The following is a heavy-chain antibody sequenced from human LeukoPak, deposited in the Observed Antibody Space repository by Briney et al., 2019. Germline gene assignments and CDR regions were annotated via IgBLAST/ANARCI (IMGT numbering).Heavy chain of an antibody. D-gene: IGHD6-19*01. J-gene: IGHJ4*02. Sequence: SQTLSLTCAISGESVSSNSAAWNWIRQSPSRGLEWLGRTYYRSKWYSDYAVSVKSRITINPDTSKNQFSLQLNSVTPEDTAVYYCARARHSSGWYGIDYWGQGALVTVSS. CDR2: TYYRSKWYS. CDR3: ARARHSSGWYGIDY. CDR1: GESVSSNSAA. V-gene: IGHV6-1*01.